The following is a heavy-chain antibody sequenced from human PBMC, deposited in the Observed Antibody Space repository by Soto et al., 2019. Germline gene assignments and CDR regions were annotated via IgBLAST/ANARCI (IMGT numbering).Heavy chain of an antibody. Sequence: SETLSLTCTVSGDSISSYYWSWIRQPPGKGLEWIGYIFYSGSTNYNPSLKSRVTISVDTSKNQFSLKLSSVTAADTAVYYCARTYSSSHYFDYWGQGTLVTVSS. D-gene: IGHD6-6*01. CDR3: ARTYSSSHYFDY. V-gene: IGHV4-59*08. J-gene: IGHJ4*02. CDR2: IFYSGST. CDR1: GDSISSYY.